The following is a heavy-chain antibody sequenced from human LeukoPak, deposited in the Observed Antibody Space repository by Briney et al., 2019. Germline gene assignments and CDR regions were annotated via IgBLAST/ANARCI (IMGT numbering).Heavy chain of an antibody. J-gene: IGHJ4*02. D-gene: IGHD3-10*01. CDR3: ARDRVPQV. V-gene: IGHV4-59*01. Sequence: SETLSLTCTVSGGSISSYYWSWIRQPPGKGLEWIGYIYYRGSTNYNPSLKSRVTISVDTSKNQFSLKLSSVTAADTAVYYCARDRVPQVWGQGTLVTVSS. CDR1: GGSISSYY. CDR2: IYYRGST.